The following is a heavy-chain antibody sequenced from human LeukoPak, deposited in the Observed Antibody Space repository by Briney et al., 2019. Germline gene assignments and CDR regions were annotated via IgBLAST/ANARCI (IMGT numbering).Heavy chain of an antibody. CDR2: IYPGDSDT. CDR1: GYSFTSYW. V-gene: IGHV5-51*01. J-gene: IGHJ4*02. D-gene: IGHD3-22*01. Sequence: GASLKISCKGSGYSFTSYWIGWVRQMPGKGLEWMGIIYPGDSDTRYSPSFQGQVTISADKSINTAYLQWSSLKASDTAMYYCARLDDSSGYYSHFDYWGQGTLVSVSS. CDR3: ARLDDSSGYYSHFDY.